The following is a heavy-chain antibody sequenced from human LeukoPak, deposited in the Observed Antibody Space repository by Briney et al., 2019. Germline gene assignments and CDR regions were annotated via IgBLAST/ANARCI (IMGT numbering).Heavy chain of an antibody. CDR2: ITSRSSHI. D-gene: IGHD4-11*01. Sequence: GGSLRLSCAASGFAFNSYTMTWVRQAPGKGLESVSSITSRSSHIYIADSVKGRFTISRDNAKNSLFLQMSSMRVEDTAVYYCARVAQGATTENYFYSYMDVWGKGTTVTVSS. J-gene: IGHJ6*03. CDR1: GFAFNSYT. V-gene: IGHV3-21*01. CDR3: ARVAQGATTENYFYSYMDV.